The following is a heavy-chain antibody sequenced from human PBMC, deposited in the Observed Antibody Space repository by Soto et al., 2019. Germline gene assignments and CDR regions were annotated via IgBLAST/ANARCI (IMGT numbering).Heavy chain of an antibody. CDR1: GFTFSSYG. V-gene: IGHV3-33*01. Sequence: GGSLRLSCAASGFTFSSYGMHWVRQAPGKGLEWVAVIWYDGSNKYYADSVKGRFTISRDNSKNTLYLQMNSLRAEDTAVYYCARGKRRIAVAATRPFDIWGQGTMVTV. CDR2: IWYDGSNK. CDR3: ARGKRRIAVAATRPFDI. D-gene: IGHD6-19*01. J-gene: IGHJ3*02.